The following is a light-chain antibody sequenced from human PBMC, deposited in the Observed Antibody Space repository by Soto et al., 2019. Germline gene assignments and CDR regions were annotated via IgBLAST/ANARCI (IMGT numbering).Light chain of an antibody. V-gene: IGKV3-15*01. J-gene: IGKJ1*01. CDR3: QQYRSWPRT. CDR2: GAS. CDR1: QSVDIN. Sequence: EIVLTQSPATLSVSPGERVTLSCRAIQSVDINLAWYQQKPGQPPRLLIYGASTRATDMSGTFSGRGSGTEFTLTISSLRPEDFAVYYCQQYRSWPRTFGQGTKVEMK.